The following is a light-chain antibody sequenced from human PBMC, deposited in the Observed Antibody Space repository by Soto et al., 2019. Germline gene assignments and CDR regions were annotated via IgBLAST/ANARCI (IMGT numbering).Light chain of an antibody. V-gene: IGLV5-45*03. CDR1: SGINVDTYR. CDR3: VIWHNSAYV. Sequence: QAVVTQPSSLSASPGASASLTCTLRSGINVDTYRIYWYQQKPGSPPQYLLRYKSDSDKQQGSGVPSRFSGSKDASANAGILLISGLQSEDEADYYCVIWHNSAYVFGTGTKLTVL. J-gene: IGLJ1*01. CDR2: YKSDSDK.